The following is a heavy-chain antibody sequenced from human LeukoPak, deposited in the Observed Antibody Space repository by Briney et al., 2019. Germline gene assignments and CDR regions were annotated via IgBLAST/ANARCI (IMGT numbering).Heavy chain of an antibody. V-gene: IGHV4-4*02. CDR3: VLRYFDWLFDY. D-gene: IGHD3-9*01. CDR2: IYHSGST. CDR1: GGSISSSNW. J-gene: IGHJ4*02. Sequence: SETLSFTCAVSGGSISSSNWWSWVRQPPGKGLEWIGEIYHSGSTNYNPSLKSRVTISVDKSKNQFSLKLSSVTAADTAVYYCVLRYFDWLFDYWGQGTLVTVSS.